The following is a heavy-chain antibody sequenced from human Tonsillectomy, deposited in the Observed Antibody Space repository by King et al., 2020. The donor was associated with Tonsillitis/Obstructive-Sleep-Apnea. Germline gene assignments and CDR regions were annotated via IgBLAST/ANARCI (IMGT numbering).Heavy chain of an antibody. V-gene: IGHV3-11*05. CDR3: ARENSYGSGTYFDS. CDR2: ISSSSTYT. J-gene: IGHJ4*02. Sequence: VQLVESGGGLVKPGGSLRLSCAASGFTFSDYYMSWIRQAPGKGLEWFSYISSSSTYTKYADSVKGRFTISRDNAKNSLYLQMDSLRAEDTAVYYCARENSYGSGTYFDSWGQGTLVTVSS. D-gene: IGHD3-10*01. CDR1: GFTFSDYY.